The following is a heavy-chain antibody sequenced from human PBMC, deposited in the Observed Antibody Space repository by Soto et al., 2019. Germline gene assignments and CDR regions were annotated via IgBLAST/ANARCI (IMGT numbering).Heavy chain of an antibody. CDR2: IYPGDSDT. Sequence: GESLKISCTASGYAFTSYWIAWVRQMPGKGLEWMGIIYPGDSDTRYSPSFQGQVTISVDKSITTAYLQWSSLKASDTAMYYCARGYCTTTICDPWFDPWGQGTLVTVSS. J-gene: IGHJ5*02. V-gene: IGHV5-51*01. D-gene: IGHD2-2*01. CDR1: GYAFTSYW. CDR3: ARGYCTTTICDPWFDP.